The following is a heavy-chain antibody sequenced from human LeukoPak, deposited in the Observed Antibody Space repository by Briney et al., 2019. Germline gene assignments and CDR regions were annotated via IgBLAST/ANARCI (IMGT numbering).Heavy chain of an antibody. CDR3: AKGLLYYDILTGYSDDAFDI. Sequence: GGSQRLSCAASGFTFSSYAMHWVRQAPGKGLEWVAVISYDGSNKYYADSVKGRFTISRDNSKNTLYLQMNSLRAEDTAVYYCAKGLLYYDILTGYSDDAFDIWGQGTTVTVSS. D-gene: IGHD3-9*01. J-gene: IGHJ3*02. CDR1: GFTFSSYA. V-gene: IGHV3-30*04. CDR2: ISYDGSNK.